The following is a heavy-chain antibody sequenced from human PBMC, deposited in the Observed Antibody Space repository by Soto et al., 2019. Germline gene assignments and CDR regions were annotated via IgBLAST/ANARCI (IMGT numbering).Heavy chain of an antibody. V-gene: IGHV3-33*01. Sequence: QVQLVESGGGVVQPGRCLRLSCAASGFTFSSYGMHWVRQAPGKGLEWVAVIWYDGSNKYYADSVKGRFTISRDNSKNTLYLQMNSLRAEDTAVYYCARDYGDSSGWYSAFDIWGQGTMVTVSS. J-gene: IGHJ3*02. CDR3: ARDYGDSSGWYSAFDI. CDR1: GFTFSSYG. CDR2: IWYDGSNK. D-gene: IGHD6-19*01.